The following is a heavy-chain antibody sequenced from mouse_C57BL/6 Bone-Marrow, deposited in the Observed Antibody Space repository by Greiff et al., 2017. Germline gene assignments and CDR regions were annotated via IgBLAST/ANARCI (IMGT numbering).Heavy chain of an antibody. Sequence: QVQLQQPGAELVKPGASVKLSCKASGYTFTSYWMQWVKQRPGQGLEWIGEIDPSDSYTNYNQKFKGKATLTVDTSSSTAYMQLSSLTSEDSAVYYCAREGNYYAMDYWGQGTSVTVSS. CDR1: GYTFTSYW. CDR2: IDPSDSYT. CDR3: AREGNYYAMDY. V-gene: IGHV1-50*01. J-gene: IGHJ4*01. D-gene: IGHD2-1*01.